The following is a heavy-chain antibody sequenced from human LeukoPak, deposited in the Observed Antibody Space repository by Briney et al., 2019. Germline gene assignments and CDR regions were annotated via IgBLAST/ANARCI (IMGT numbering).Heavy chain of an antibody. V-gene: IGHV4-39*01. CDR1: GGSISSSAYY. D-gene: IGHD6-19*01. Sequence: SETLSLTCTVSGGSISSSAYYWGWIRQPPGKGLEWIGSIYYSGSTYYNPSLKSRVTISVDTSKNQFSLKLSSVTAADAAVYYCARRESIAVAGKEFDYWGQGTLVTVSS. CDR2: IYYSGST. CDR3: ARRESIAVAGKEFDY. J-gene: IGHJ4*02.